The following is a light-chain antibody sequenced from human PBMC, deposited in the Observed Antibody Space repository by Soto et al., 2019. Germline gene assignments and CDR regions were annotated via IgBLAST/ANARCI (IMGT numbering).Light chain of an antibody. CDR3: CSDAGRRV. V-gene: IGLV2-23*01. CDR1: SSDVGSYNL. CDR2: EGS. J-gene: IGLJ2*01. Sequence: QSALTQPASVSGSPGQSITISCTGTSSDVGSYNLVSWYQQHPGQAPKLMIYEGSKRPSGVSNRFSGSKSGNTASLTISGLQAEDEADYYCCSDAGRRVFGGGTKLTVL.